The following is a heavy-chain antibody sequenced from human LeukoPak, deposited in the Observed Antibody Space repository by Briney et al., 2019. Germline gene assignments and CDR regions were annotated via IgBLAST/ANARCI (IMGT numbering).Heavy chain of an antibody. V-gene: IGHV3-49*04. CDR3: TRDQTPYY. CDR2: IRSKAYGGTT. CDR1: GFTFGDYA. Sequence: PGGSLRLSCTASGFTFGDYAMTWVRQAPGKGLEWVGFIRSKAYGGTTEYATSVKGRFTISRDDSKSIAYLQMNSLKTEDTAVYYCTRDQTPYYWGQGTLVTVSS. J-gene: IGHJ4*02.